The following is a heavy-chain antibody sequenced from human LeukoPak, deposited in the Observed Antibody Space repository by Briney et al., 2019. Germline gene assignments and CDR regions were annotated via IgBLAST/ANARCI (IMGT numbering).Heavy chain of an antibody. D-gene: IGHD6-19*01. CDR1: GFTFDDYS. J-gene: IGHJ4*02. V-gene: IGHV3-49*04. CDR2: IRTNTYGVTT. Sequence: GGSLRLSCTASGFTFDDYSMSWVRQAPGKGLEWVGFIRTNTYGVTTEYGASVKGTFTISRDDSKSIAYLQMNSPKTDDTAVYYCTREQYYCDNWGQGTLVTVSS. CDR3: TREQYYCDN.